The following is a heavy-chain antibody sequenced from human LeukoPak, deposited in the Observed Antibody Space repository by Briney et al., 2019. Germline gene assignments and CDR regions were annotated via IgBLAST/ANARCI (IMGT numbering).Heavy chain of an antibody. J-gene: IGHJ4*02. CDR3: AREMATTAVQGSFDY. CDR1: GLTFDDYG. CDR2: INWNGGST. Sequence: PGGSLRLSCAASGLTFDDYGMNWVRQAPGKGLERVSGINWNGGSTGYADSVKGRFTISRDNAKNSLYLQMNSLRAEDTALYYCAREMATTAVQGSFDYWGQGTLVTVSS. D-gene: IGHD5-24*01. V-gene: IGHV3-20*04.